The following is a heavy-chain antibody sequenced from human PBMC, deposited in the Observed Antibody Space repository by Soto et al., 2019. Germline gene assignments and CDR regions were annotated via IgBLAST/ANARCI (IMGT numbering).Heavy chain of an antibody. D-gene: IGHD3-3*01. CDR3: AREGFLRGVQGYDFWSGYYTDYYYYMDV. J-gene: IGHJ6*03. Sequence: PGGSLRLSCAASGFTFSSYWMSWVRQAPGKGLEWVANIKQDGSEKYYVDSVKGRFTISRDNAKNSLYLQMNSLRAEDTAVYYCAREGFLRGVQGYDFWSGYYTDYYYYMDVWGKGTTVTVSS. CDR1: GFTFSSYW. V-gene: IGHV3-7*01. CDR2: IKQDGSEK.